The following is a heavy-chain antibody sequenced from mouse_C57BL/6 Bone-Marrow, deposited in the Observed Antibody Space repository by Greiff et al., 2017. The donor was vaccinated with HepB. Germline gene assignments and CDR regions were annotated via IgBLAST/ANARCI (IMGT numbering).Heavy chain of an antibody. Sequence: VQLVESGAELARPGASVKMSCKASGYTFTSYTMHWVKQRPGQGLEWIGYINPSSGYTKYNQKFKDKATLTADKSSSTAYMQLSSLTSEDSAVYYCARMGAMDYWGQGTSVTVSS. CDR1: GYTFTSYT. CDR3: ARMGAMDY. V-gene: IGHV1-4*01. CDR2: INPSSGYT. J-gene: IGHJ4*01.